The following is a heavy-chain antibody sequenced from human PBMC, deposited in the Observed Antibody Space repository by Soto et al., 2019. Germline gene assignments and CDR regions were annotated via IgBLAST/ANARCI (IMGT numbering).Heavy chain of an antibody. CDR3: ARVLYGDYYYYYYGMDV. V-gene: IGHV3-74*01. Sequence: PGGSQRHWSEAAGGNLGVYGRRWVRPTTGKGLVWVSRINSDGSSTSYADSVKGRFTISRDNAKNTLYLQMNSLRAEDTAVYYCARVLYGDYYYYYYGMDVWGQGTTVTVSS. CDR1: GGNLGVYG. J-gene: IGHJ6*02. CDR2: INSDGSST. D-gene: IGHD4-17*01.